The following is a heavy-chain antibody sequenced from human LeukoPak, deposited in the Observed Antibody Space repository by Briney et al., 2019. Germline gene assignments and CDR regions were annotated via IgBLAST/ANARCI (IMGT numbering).Heavy chain of an antibody. CDR2: ISWNSGSI. CDR1: GFTFDDYA. Sequence: GGSLRLSCAASGFTFDDYAMHWARQAPGKGLEWVSGISWNSGSIGYADSVKGRFTISRDNAKNSLYLQMNSLRAEDTALYYCAKEPEGFDPWGQGTLVTVSS. J-gene: IGHJ5*02. CDR3: AKEPEGFDP. V-gene: IGHV3-9*01.